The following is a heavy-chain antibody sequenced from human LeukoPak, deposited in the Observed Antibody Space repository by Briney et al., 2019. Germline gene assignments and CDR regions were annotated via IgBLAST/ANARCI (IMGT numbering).Heavy chain of an antibody. CDR3: ARDQGHCSGGSCYEATFDY. CDR1: GYTLTELS. Sequence: GASVKVSCKVSGYTLTELSMHWVRQAPGKGLEWMGGFDPEDGETIYAQKFQGRVTMTEDTSTDTAYMELSSLRSEDTAVYYCARDQGHCSGGSCYEATFDYWGQGTLVTVSS. J-gene: IGHJ4*02. CDR2: FDPEDGET. V-gene: IGHV1-24*01. D-gene: IGHD2-15*01.